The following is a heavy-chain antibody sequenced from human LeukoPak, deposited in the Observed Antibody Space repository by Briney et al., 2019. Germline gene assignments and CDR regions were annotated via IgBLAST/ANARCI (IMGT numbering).Heavy chain of an antibody. Sequence: GGSLRLSCAASGFTFSSYEMNWVRRAPGKGLEWVSYISSSGSTIYYADSVKGRFTISRDNAKNSLYLQMNSLRAEDTAVYYCARDYEGDTDAFDIWGQGTMVTVSS. CDR3: ARDYEGDTDAFDI. CDR2: ISSSGSTI. J-gene: IGHJ3*02. V-gene: IGHV3-48*03. CDR1: GFTFSSYE. D-gene: IGHD3-3*01.